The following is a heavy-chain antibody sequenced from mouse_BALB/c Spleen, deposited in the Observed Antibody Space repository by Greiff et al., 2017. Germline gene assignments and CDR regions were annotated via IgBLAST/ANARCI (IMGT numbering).Heavy chain of an antibody. V-gene: IGHV1-67*01. CDR3: ARYDYDEGGFDY. J-gene: IGHJ2*01. CDR2: ISTYYGNT. Sequence: QVQLQQSGPELVRPGVSVKISCKGSGYTFTDYAMHWVKQSHAKSLEWIGVISTYYGNTNYNQKFKGKATMTVDKSSSTAYMELARLTSEDSAIYYCARYDYDEGGFDYWGQGTTLTVSS. CDR1: GYTFTDYA. D-gene: IGHD2-4*01.